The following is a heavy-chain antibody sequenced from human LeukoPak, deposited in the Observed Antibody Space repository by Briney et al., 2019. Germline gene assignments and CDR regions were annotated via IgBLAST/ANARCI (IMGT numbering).Heavy chain of an antibody. Sequence: GGSLRLSCAASGFTFSNYAMSWVRQAPGKGLVWVSRINSDGSSTSYADSVKGRFTISRDNAKNTLYLQMNSLRAEDTAVYYCARDRLAVAGTGLNWFDPWGQGTLVTVSS. CDR1: GFTFSNYA. CDR2: INSDGSST. CDR3: ARDRLAVAGTGLNWFDP. V-gene: IGHV3-74*01. J-gene: IGHJ5*02. D-gene: IGHD6-19*01.